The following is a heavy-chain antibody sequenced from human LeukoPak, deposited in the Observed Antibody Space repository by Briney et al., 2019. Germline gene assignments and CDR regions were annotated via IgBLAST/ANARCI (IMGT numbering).Heavy chain of an antibody. CDR2: IWYDGSNK. D-gene: IGHD3-22*01. Sequence: PGKSLRLSCTASGFTFSDYGMHRVRQPPGKGLEWVAIIWYDGSNKTYEDSVKGRFTISRDNSKNTLYLQMNSLRAEDTAVYYCARGVDYYENSGTIDYWGQGTLVTVSS. CDR1: GFTFSDYG. V-gene: IGHV3-33*01. CDR3: ARGVDYYENSGTIDY. J-gene: IGHJ4*02.